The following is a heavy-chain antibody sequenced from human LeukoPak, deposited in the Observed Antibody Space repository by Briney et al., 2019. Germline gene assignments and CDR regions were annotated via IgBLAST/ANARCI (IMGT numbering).Heavy chain of an antibody. CDR1: GGSISSYY. J-gene: IGHJ4*02. Sequence: PSETLSLTCTVSGGSISSYYWSWIRQPPGKGLEWIGYIYYSGSTNYNPSLKSRVTISVDTSKNQFSLKLSSVTAADTAVYYCARDYDFWSGYPSYYFDYWGQGTLVTVSS. D-gene: IGHD3-3*01. V-gene: IGHV4-59*01. CDR2: IYYSGST. CDR3: ARDYDFWSGYPSYYFDY.